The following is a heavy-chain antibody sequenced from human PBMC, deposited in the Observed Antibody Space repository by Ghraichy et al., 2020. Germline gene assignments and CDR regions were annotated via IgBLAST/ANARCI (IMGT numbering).Heavy chain of an antibody. CDR1: GGSISSGGYY. CDR3: SRYCAGDIGNWFDP. Sequence: SETLSLTCTVSGGSISSGGYYWSWIRQHPGKGLEWIGYIYYSGSTYYNPSLKSRVTISVDTSKNQFSLKLSSVTAADTAVYYCSRYCAGDIGNWFDPWGQGTLVTVSS. V-gene: IGHV4-31*03. CDR2: IYYSGST. J-gene: IGHJ5*02. D-gene: IGHD2-21*01.